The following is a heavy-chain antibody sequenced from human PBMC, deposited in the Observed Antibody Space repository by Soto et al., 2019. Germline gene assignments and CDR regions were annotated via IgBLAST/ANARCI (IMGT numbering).Heavy chain of an antibody. D-gene: IGHD3-9*01. V-gene: IGHV4-39*01. CDR1: GGSISSSSYY. CDR2: IYYSGST. Sequence: SEALSLTCTVSGGSISSSSYYWGWIRQPPGKGLEWIGSIYYSGSTYYNPSLKSRVTISVDTSKNQFSLKLSSVTAADTAVYYCARHSMDYDILPGYHDYWGQGTLVTVSS. J-gene: IGHJ4*02. CDR3: ARHSMDYDILPGYHDY.